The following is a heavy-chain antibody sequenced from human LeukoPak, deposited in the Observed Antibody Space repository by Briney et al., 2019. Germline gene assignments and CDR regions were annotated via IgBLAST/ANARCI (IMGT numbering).Heavy chain of an antibody. D-gene: IGHD3-10*01. CDR3: AREGGSGSYYYYYGMDV. CDR1: GFTFSSYW. V-gene: IGHV3-74*01. J-gene: IGHJ6*02. Sequence: QPGGSLGLSCAASGFTFSSYWMHWVRQAPGKGLVWVSRINSDGSSTSYADSVKGRFTISRDNAKNTLYLQMNSLRAEDTAVYYCAREGGSGSYYYYYGMDVWGQGTTVTVSS. CDR2: INSDGSST.